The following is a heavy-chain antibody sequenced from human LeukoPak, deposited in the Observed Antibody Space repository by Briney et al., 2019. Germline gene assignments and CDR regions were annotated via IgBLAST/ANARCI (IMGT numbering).Heavy chain of an antibody. D-gene: IGHD6-19*01. J-gene: IGHJ4*02. V-gene: IGHV3-9*01. Sequence: PGRSLRLSCAASGFTFDDYAMHWVRQAPGKGLEWVSGITWNSDSLGYADSVKGRFTISRDNAKNSLHLQMNSLRAEDTALYYCAKGNGWSYFDYWGQGTLVTVSS. CDR2: ITWNSDSL. CDR3: AKGNGWSYFDY. CDR1: GFTFDDYA.